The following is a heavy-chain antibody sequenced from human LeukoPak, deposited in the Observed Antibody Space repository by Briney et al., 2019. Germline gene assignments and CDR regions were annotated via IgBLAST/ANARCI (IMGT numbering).Heavy chain of an antibody. CDR1: GGSITSSSYY. D-gene: IGHD3-10*01. J-gene: IGHJ6*03. CDR2: FYYSGST. Sequence: SETLSLTCTVSGGSITSSSYYWGWIRQPPGKGLQWIGSFYYSGSTYYNPSLKSRVTIYVDTSKNQFSLKLSSVTAADTAVYYCARGRRAITMVRGVIIYYYYMDVWGKGTTVTISS. CDR3: ARGRRAITMVRGVIIYYYYMDV. V-gene: IGHV4-39*07.